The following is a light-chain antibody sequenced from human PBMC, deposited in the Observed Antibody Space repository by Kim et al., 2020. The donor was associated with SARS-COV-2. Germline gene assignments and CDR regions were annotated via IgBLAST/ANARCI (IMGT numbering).Light chain of an antibody. J-gene: IGLJ2*01. CDR1: KLGDKY. CDR3: QAWDSSTSVV. CDR2: QDS. Sequence: VSPGQTASITCSGDKLGDKYACWYQQKPGQSPVLVIYQDSKRPSGIPERFSGSNSGNTATLTISGTQAMDEADYYCQAWDSSTSVVFGGGTKLTVL. V-gene: IGLV3-1*01.